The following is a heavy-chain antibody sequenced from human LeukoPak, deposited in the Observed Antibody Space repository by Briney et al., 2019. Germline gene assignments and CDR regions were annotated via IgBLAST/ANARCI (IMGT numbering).Heavy chain of an antibody. CDR3: ARARGYSSGWYYFDY. Sequence: ASVKVSCKASGYTFTSYAMHWVRQAPGQRLEWMGWINAGNGNTKYSQEFQGRVTITRDTSASTAYMELSSLRSEDMAVYYCARARGYSSGWYYFDYWGQGTLVTVSS. CDR2: INAGNGNT. CDR1: GYTFTSYA. J-gene: IGHJ4*02. D-gene: IGHD6-19*01. V-gene: IGHV1-3*03.